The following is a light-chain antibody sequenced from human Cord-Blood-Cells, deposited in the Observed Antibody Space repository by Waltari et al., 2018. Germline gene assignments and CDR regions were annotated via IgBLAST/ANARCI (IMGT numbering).Light chain of an antibody. J-gene: IGKJ1*01. CDR3: QQYGSSPWT. V-gene: IGKV3-20*01. Sequence: EIVLTQSPGTLSLSPGDRATLSCRAKPSVSSSYLAWYQQKPGQAPRLLIYGASSRATGIPDRFSGSGSGTDFTLAISRLEPEDFAVYYWQQYGSSPWTFGQGTKVEIK. CDR1: PSVSSSY. CDR2: GAS.